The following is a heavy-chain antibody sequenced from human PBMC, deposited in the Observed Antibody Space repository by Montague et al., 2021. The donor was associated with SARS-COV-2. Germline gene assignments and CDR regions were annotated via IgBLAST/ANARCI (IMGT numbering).Heavy chain of an antibody. J-gene: IGHJ6*02. CDR3: ARVASYYYGMDV. V-gene: IGHV3-33*01. CDR1: GFTLSSYG. Sequence: SLRLSCAASGFTLSSYGMHWVRQAPGKGLEWVAVIWYDGSNKYYADSVKGRFTISRDNSKNTLYLQMNSLRAEDTAVYYCARVASYYYGMDVWGQGTTVTVSS. CDR2: IWYDGSNK.